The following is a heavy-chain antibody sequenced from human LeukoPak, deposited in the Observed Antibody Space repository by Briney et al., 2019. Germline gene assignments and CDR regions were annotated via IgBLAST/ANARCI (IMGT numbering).Heavy chain of an antibody. CDR1: GGSISSYY. CDR2: IYYCGST. J-gene: IGHJ6*03. CDR3: ARGIVVVPAAPDYYMDV. D-gene: IGHD2-2*01. Sequence: SETLSLTCTVSGGSISSYYWSWIRQPPGKGLEWIGYIYYCGSTNYNPSLKSRVTISVDTSKNQFPLKLSSVTAADTAVYHCARGIVVVPAAPDYYMDVWGKGTTVTISS. V-gene: IGHV4-59*01.